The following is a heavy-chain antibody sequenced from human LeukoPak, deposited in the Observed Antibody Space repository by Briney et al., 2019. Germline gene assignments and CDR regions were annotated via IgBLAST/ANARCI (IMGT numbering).Heavy chain of an antibody. V-gene: IGHV3-66*01. Sequence: GGSLRLSCAASGFTVSSNYMSWVRQAPGKGLEWVSVIYSGGSTYYADSVKGRFTISRDNSKNTLYLQMNSLRAEDTAVYYCAREGATSGSFRWVDYWGQGTLVTVSS. D-gene: IGHD1-26*01. CDR1: GFTVSSNY. CDR3: AREGATSGSFRWVDY. J-gene: IGHJ4*02. CDR2: IYSGGST.